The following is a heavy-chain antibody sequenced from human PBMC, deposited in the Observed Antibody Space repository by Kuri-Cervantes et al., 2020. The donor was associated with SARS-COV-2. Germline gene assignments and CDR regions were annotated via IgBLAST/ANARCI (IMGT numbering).Heavy chain of an antibody. V-gene: IGHV3-74*01. Sequence: GGSLRLSCAASVFTFSSYWMHWVRQAPGKGLVWVSRINSDGSSTSYADSVKGRFTISRDNAKNTLYLQMNSLRAEDTAVYCCARVTYDFLMDVWGTGTTVTVSS. CDR2: INSDGSST. J-gene: IGHJ6*03. CDR1: VFTFSSYW. CDR3: ARVTYDFLMDV. D-gene: IGHD3-3*01.